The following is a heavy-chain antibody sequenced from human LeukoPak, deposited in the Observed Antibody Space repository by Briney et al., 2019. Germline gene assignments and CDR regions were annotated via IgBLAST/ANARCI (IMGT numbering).Heavy chain of an antibody. CDR2: LNQDGSEK. J-gene: IGHJ4*02. CDR1: GFTFSTYW. V-gene: IGHV3-7*03. Sequence: PGGSLRLSCAASGFTFSTYWMTWVRQAPGKGLEWVASLNQDGSEKYYVDSGKGRFTISRDNAQKSLYLEMKSLSAKDTAVYYCARAVTSTEGYWGQGTLVTVSS. CDR3: ARAVTSTEGY.